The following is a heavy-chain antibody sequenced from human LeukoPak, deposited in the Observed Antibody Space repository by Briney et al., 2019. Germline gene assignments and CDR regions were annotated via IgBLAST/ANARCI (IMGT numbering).Heavy chain of an antibody. CDR1: GGSISSDSYY. Sequence: SETLSLTCTVSGGSISSDSYYWSWIRQPPGKGLEWIGDMYYSGSTYYNPSLKSRVTISVDTSKNQFSLKLSSVTAADTAVYYCARDEDGAGYWGQGTLVTVSS. CDR2: MYYSGST. V-gene: IGHV4-39*07. CDR3: ARDEDGAGY. J-gene: IGHJ4*02. D-gene: IGHD5-24*01.